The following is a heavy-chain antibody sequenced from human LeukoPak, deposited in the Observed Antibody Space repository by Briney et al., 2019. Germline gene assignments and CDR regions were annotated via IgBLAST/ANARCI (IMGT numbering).Heavy chain of an antibody. D-gene: IGHD6-19*01. CDR2: INSDGSST. CDR3: AREGTGIAVAGTDRPLDY. J-gene: IGHJ4*02. V-gene: IGHV3-74*01. Sequence: GGSLRLSCAASGFTFSSYWMHWVRQAPGKGLVWVSRINSDGSSTNYADSVKGRFTISRDNAKNSLYLQMNSLRAEDTAVYYCAREGTGIAVAGTDRPLDYWGQGTLVTVSS. CDR1: GFTFSSYW.